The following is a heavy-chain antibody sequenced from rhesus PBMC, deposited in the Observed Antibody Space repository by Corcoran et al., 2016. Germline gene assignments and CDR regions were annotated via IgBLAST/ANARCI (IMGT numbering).Heavy chain of an antibody. J-gene: IGHJ4*01. Sequence: QVQILQPGAEIKQPGASVKLSCQASGYPFTTYHIHWVKQAPGQGLEWIGLLLPYTGTIKYSERFRGRVTISADTSTNTSYMELSSLTFEDTAVYYCAGEESGGGSFDHWGQGVLVTVSS. V-gene: IGHV1-180*01. CDR1: GYPFTTYH. CDR3: AGEESGGGSFDH. CDR2: LLPYTGTI. D-gene: IGHD2-33*01.